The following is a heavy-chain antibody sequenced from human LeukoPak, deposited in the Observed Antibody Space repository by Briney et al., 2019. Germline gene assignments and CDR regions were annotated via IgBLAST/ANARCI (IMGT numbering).Heavy chain of an antibody. CDR1: GFTFSSYE. J-gene: IGHJ6*03. Sequence: PGGSLRLSCAASGFTFSSYEMNWVRRAPGKGLEWVSYISSSGSTIYYADSVKGRFTISRNNAKNSLYLQMNSLRAEDTAVYYCAREVDSGYYYMDVWGKGTTVTVSS. CDR2: ISSSGSTI. CDR3: AREVDSGYYYMDV. D-gene: IGHD5-12*01. V-gene: IGHV3-48*03.